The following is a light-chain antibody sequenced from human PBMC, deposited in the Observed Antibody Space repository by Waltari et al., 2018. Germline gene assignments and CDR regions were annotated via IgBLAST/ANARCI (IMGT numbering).Light chain of an antibody. CDR2: QLS. Sequence: EIVLTQSPGTLSLSPGERATLPCRASEGVGSYLAWYQQRPGQAPRLLLYQLSIRATGIPDRFSGSGYGTDFSLTISRLEPEDFAVYYCQKYDFLPATFGQGTTVEIK. J-gene: IGKJ1*01. CDR3: QKYDFLPAT. CDR1: EGVGSY. V-gene: IGKV3-20*01.